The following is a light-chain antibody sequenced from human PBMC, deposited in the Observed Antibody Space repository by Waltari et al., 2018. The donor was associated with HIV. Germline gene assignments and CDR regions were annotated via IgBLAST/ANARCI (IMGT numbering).Light chain of an antibody. Sequence: ETVMTQSPATLSASPGDTVTLSCTASQSIDDKLAWYQQKPGQSPRLLFYAASTGATGVPVRFSGSGSGTQFTLTISSLQSEDSALYYCQQYKNWPPLTFGQGTKVEIK. CDR2: AAS. V-gene: IGKV3-15*01. J-gene: IGKJ1*01. CDR1: QSIDDK. CDR3: QQYKNWPPLT.